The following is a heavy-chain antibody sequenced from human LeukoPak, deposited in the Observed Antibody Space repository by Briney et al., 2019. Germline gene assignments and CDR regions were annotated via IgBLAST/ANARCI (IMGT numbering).Heavy chain of an antibody. CDR3: ARDSSDY. V-gene: IGHV3-30-3*01. J-gene: IGHJ4*02. CDR1: GFTFSRYA. CDR2: ISYDGSKK. Sequence: PGGSLRLSCAVSGFTFSRYAMHWVREAPGKGLEWVAVISYDGSKKEDSVKGRFTISRDNSKNTLYLQMTSLRAEDTAVYYCARDSSDYWGQGTLVTVSS.